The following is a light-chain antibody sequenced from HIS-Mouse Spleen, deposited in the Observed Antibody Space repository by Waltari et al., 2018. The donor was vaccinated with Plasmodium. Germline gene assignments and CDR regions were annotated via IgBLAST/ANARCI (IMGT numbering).Light chain of an antibody. J-gene: IGKJ1*01. Sequence: IWMTQSPSLLSASTGARVNLSCRMRQGISSYLAWYQQKPGKSPELLLYAASTLQSGVPSRFSGSGSGTDFTLTISCLQSEDFATYYCQQYYSFPQTFGQGTKVEIK. CDR2: AAS. V-gene: IGKV1D-8*02. CDR3: QQYYSFPQT. CDR1: QGISSY.